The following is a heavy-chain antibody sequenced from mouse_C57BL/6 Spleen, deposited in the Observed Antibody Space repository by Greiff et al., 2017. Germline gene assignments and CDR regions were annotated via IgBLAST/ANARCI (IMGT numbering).Heavy chain of an antibody. Sequence: EVQLQESGPGLAKPSQTLSLSCSVTGYSITSDYWNWIRKFPGNKLEYMGYISYSGSTYYNPSLKNRISITRDTSTNQYYLQLNSVTTEDTATYYCARWSGSSYVDWYFDDWGTGTTVTVSS. V-gene: IGHV3-8*01. J-gene: IGHJ1*03. CDR2: ISYSGST. CDR3: ARWSGSSYVDWYFDD. CDR1: GYSITSDY. D-gene: IGHD1-1*01.